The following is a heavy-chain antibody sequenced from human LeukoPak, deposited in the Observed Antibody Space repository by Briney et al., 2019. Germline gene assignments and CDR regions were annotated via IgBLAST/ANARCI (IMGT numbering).Heavy chain of an antibody. D-gene: IGHD3-22*01. CDR1: GGSFSGYY. Sequence: SETLSLTCAVYGGSFSGYYWSWIRQPPGKGLEWIGEINHSGSTNYNPSLKSRVTISVDTSKNQFSLKLSSVTAADTAVYYCARDSEYYYDSSGYYYDYWGQGTLVTVSS. CDR3: ARDSEYYYDSSGYYYDY. J-gene: IGHJ4*02. V-gene: IGHV4-34*01. CDR2: INHSGST.